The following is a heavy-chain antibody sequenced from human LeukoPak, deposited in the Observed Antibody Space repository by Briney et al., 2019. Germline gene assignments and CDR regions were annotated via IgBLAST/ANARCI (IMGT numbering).Heavy chain of an antibody. V-gene: IGHV4-34*01. D-gene: IGHD2-21*02. J-gene: IGHJ4*02. CDR3: ARGGFYCGGDCYVDY. CDR2: INHSGST. CDR1: GGSFRPYY. Sequence: PSETLSLTCAVYGGSFRPYYSSWIRHPPGKGLGWIGEINHSGSTNYNPSLKSRVTISVDTSKNQFSLRLSSVTAADTAVYYSARGGFYCGGDCYVDYWGQGTLVTVSS.